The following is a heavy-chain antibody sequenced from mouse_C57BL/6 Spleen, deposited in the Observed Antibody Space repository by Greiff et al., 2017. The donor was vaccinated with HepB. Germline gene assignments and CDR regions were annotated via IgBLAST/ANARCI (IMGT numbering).Heavy chain of an antibody. V-gene: IGHV3-6*01. CDR1: GYSITSGYY. CDR3: ARRAEFITTVVAEYYYAMDY. CDR2: ISYDGSN. D-gene: IGHD1-1*01. J-gene: IGHJ4*01. Sequence: EVQLQQSGPGLVKPSQSLSLTCSVTGYSITSGYYWNWIRQFPGNKLEWMGYISYDGSNNYNPSLKNRISITRDTSKNQFFLKLNSVTTEDTATYYGARRAEFITTVVAEYYYAMDYWGQGTSVTVSS.